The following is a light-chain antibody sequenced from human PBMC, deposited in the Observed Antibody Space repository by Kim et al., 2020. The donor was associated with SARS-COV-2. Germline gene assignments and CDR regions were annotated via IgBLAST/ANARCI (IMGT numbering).Light chain of an antibody. CDR2: GAS. CDR3: QQTYSLPYT. J-gene: IGKJ2*01. V-gene: IGKV1-39*01. Sequence: DIQMTQSPSSLSASVGDRVIITCRASQTISNYLNWYKQKPGKAPELLTSGASSLRSGVPSRFSGSGSGTDFTLTIRSLQREDFATYFCQQTYSLPYTFGRGTKLEI. CDR1: QTISNY.